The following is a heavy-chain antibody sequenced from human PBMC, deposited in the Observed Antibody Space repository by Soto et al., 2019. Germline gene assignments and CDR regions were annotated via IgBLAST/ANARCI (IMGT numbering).Heavy chain of an antibody. D-gene: IGHD3-10*01. V-gene: IGHV3-30-3*01. CDR3: ARVYLYGSGSYAEGGSPDY. Sequence: QVQREESGGGVVQPGRSLRLSCAASGFTISSYAMHWVRQAPGKGLEWVAVISYDGSNKYYADSVKGRFTISRDNSKNTLYLQMNSLRAEDTAVYYCARVYLYGSGSYAEGGSPDYWGQGTLVTVSS. J-gene: IGHJ4*02. CDR1: GFTISSYA. CDR2: ISYDGSNK.